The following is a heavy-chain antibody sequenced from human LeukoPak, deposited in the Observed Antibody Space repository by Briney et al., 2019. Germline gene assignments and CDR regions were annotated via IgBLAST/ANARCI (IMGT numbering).Heavy chain of an antibody. CDR2: IHYSGTT. CDR3: ARDTPGIAAL. D-gene: IGHD6-13*01. Sequence: SETLSLTCSVSGYSISTGYFWVWIRQPPGKGPEWIGNIHYSGTTYYNPSLKSRVSISVDTSKNQFSLKLSSVTAADTAVYYCARDTPGIAALWGQGTLVTVSS. CDR1: GYSISTGYF. J-gene: IGHJ4*02. V-gene: IGHV4-38-2*02.